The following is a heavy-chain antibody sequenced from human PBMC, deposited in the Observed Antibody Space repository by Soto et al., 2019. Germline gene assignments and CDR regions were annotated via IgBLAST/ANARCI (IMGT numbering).Heavy chain of an antibody. V-gene: IGHV1-46*01. J-gene: IGHJ4*02. CDR3: ARDPYYYDSSGYYPFDY. D-gene: IGHD3-22*01. CDR2: INPSDGST. Sequence: ASVKVSCKASGYTFSNYYMHWVRQAPRQGLQWMGIINPSDGSTVYAQRFQGRVTVTRDTSTSTVYMELSSLRSEDTAVYYCARDPYYYDSSGYYPFDYWGQGTLVTVSS. CDR1: GYTFSNYY.